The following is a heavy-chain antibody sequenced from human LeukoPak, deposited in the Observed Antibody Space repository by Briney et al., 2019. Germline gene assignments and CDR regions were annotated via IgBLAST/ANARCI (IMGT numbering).Heavy chain of an antibody. CDR3: ASGTGPRGKQWLLAFDI. J-gene: IGHJ3*02. Sequence: SQTLSLTCAVSGGSISSGGYSWSWIRQPPGKGLEWIAYIYHSGNTYYNPSLKSRVTMSVDRSKNQFSLKLSSVTAADTAVYYCASGTGPRGKQWLLAFDIWGQGTMVTVSS. CDR1: GGSISSGGYS. CDR2: IYHSGNT. D-gene: IGHD6-19*01. V-gene: IGHV4-30-2*01.